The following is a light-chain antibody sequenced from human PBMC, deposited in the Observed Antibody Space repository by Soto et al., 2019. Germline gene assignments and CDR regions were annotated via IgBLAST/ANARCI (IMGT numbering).Light chain of an antibody. CDR2: GAS. Sequence: EIVLTQSPGTLSLSPGERATLSCRASQSVSSSYLAWYQQKPGQAPRLLIYGASSRATDIPDRFSGSGSGTDFTLTISRLEPEDFAVYYCQPYGSSPPTFGPGTKVGI. CDR3: QPYGSSPPT. J-gene: IGKJ3*01. V-gene: IGKV3-20*01. CDR1: QSVSSSY.